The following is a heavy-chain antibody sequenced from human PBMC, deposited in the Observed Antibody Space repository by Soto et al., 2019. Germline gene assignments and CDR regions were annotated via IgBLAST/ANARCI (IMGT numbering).Heavy chain of an antibody. J-gene: IGHJ4*02. CDR2: IKSNIDGGTT. CDR3: STDLLLRACLFFDY. V-gene: IGHV3-15*01. Sequence: GGSLRLSCATSGFTLSNAWMSRVRQAPGKGLEWVGRIKSNIDGGTTDYAAHVKGKFTISSDDIKNTLYLHMNSLKTEDTAVYYCSTDLLLRACLFFDYCGQGTLVTVSS. CDR1: GFTLSNAW. D-gene: IGHD3-3*01.